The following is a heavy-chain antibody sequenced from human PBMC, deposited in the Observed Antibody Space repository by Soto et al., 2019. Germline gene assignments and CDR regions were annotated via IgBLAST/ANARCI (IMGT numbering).Heavy chain of an antibody. Sequence: SETLSLTCTVSGGSISSYYWSWIRQPPGKGLEWIGYIYYSGSTNYNPSLKSRVTISVDTSKNQFSLKLSSVTAADTAVYYCARQEPVYDYIWGSYRYYAFDIWGQGTMVTVSS. CDR3: ARQEPVYDYIWGSYRYYAFDI. D-gene: IGHD3-16*02. CDR1: GGSISSYY. CDR2: IYYSGST. V-gene: IGHV4-59*08. J-gene: IGHJ3*02.